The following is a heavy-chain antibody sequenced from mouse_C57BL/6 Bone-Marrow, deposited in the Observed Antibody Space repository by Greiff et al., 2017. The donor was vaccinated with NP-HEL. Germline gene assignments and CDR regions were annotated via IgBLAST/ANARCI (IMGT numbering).Heavy chain of an antibody. CDR3: ARHEDGYNGSNYRGYAMYY. J-gene: IGHJ4*01. CDR2: FYPGSGSI. Sequence: VQLQQSGAELVKPGASVKLSCKASGYTFTEYTIHWVKQRSGQGLEWIGWFYPGSGSIKYNEKFKDKATLTAYKSTSTVYMELSRLTSENTAVYFCARHEDGYNGSNYRGYAMYYSGPGTSVTVSS. CDR1: GYTFTEYT. D-gene: IGHD1-1*01. V-gene: IGHV1-62-2*01.